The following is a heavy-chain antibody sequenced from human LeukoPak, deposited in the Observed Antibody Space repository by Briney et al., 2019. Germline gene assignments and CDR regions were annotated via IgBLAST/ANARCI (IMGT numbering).Heavy chain of an antibody. V-gene: IGHV1-69*05. CDR3: ARVRVQDYYYYMDV. CDR2: IIPIFGTA. J-gene: IGHJ6*03. D-gene: IGHD1-1*01. CDR1: GGTFSSYA. Sequence: LVKVSCKASGGTFSSYAISWVRQAPGQGLEWMGGIIPIFGTANYAQKFQGRVTITTDESTSTAYMELSSLRSEDTAVYYCARVRVQDYYYYMDVWGKGTTVTVSS.